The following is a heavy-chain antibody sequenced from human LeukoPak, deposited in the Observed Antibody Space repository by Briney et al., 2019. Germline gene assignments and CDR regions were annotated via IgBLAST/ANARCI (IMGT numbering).Heavy chain of an antibody. J-gene: IGHJ4*02. CDR2: ISYSETT. D-gene: IGHD3-9*01. V-gene: IGHV4-59*01. CDR3: ARDKGLPQAFDI. CDR1: GGSISSFY. Sequence: PSETLSLTCTVSGGSISSFYWSWIRQPPGKGLEYIGYISYSETTSYNPSLKSRVTISIDTSKNQFSLKLTSVTAADTAVYYCARDKGLPQAFDIWGQGTLVTVSS.